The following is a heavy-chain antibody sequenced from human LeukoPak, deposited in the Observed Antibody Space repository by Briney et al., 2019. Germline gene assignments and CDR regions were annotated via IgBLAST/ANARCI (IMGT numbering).Heavy chain of an antibody. CDR2: ISGSAGST. CDR3: AKDRKAVAGTTSYGMDV. V-gene: IGHV3-23*01. J-gene: IGHJ6*02. Sequence: GGSLRLSCAASGFTFSSYAMSWVRQAPGKGLEWVSAISGSAGSTYYADSVKGRFTISRDNSKNTLYLQMNSLRAEDTAVYYCAKDRKAVAGTTSYGMDVWGQGTTVTVSS. CDR1: GFTFSSYA. D-gene: IGHD6-19*01.